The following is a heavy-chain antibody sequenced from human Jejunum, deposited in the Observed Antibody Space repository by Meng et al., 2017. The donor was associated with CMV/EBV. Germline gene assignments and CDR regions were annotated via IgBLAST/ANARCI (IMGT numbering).Heavy chain of an antibody. J-gene: IGHJ4*02. CDR1: GYTFHVYY. D-gene: IGHD2-2*02. CDR2: INPNNGAT. CDR3: AKVESSSWYTD. Sequence: KATGYTFHVYYSHWLRQAPGQGLEWMGWINPNNGATNYAQNFQGRLTLTSDTSISTAFMELSGLRSNDTAVYYCAKVESSSWYTDWGQGTLVTVSS. V-gene: IGHV1-2*02.